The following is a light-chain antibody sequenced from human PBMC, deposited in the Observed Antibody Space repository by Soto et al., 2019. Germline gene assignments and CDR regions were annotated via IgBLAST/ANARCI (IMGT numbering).Light chain of an antibody. CDR1: QSISRS. CDR3: HQYNSWPPGT. V-gene: IGKV3-15*01. CDR2: DAS. Sequence: EIVLTQSPAILSVSPGERASLSCGASQSISRSVAWYQQKPRQAPRLLISDASTRATGSPARFSGSGSGTEFTLTISRLQSEDFALYYCHQYNSWPPGTFGQGTKVDI. J-gene: IGKJ2*01.